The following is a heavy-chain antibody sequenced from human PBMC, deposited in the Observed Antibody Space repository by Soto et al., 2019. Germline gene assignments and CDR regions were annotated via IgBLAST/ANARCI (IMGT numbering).Heavy chain of an antibody. CDR3: AGQWLARGFDY. CDR1: GGSISSYY. V-gene: IGHV4-59*01. D-gene: IGHD6-19*01. Sequence: KPSETLSLTCTVSGGSISSYYWSWIRQPPGKGLEWIGYIYYSGSTNYNPSLKSRVTISVDTSKNQFSLKLSSVTAADTAVYYCAGQWLARGFDYWGQGTLVTVSS. CDR2: IYYSGST. J-gene: IGHJ4*02.